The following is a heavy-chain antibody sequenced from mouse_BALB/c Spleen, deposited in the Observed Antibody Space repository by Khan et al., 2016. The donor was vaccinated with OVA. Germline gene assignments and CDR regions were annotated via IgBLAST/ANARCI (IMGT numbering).Heavy chain of an antibody. CDR2: ISYSGVT. D-gene: IGHD1-2*01. Sequence: EVQLQESGPGLVKPSQSLSLTCTVTGYSITSDYAWNWIRHFPGNKLEWMGYISYSGVTSYTPSLKSRISITRDTSKNQFFLQLNSVTTEDTATYYCARGNYYGYDFDYWGQGTTRTVSS. CDR1: GYSITSDYA. V-gene: IGHV3-2*02. J-gene: IGHJ2*01. CDR3: ARGNYYGYDFDY.